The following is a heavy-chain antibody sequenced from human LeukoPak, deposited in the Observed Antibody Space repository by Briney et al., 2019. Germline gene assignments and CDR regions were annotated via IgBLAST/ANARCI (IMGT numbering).Heavy chain of an antibody. Sequence: GASVKVSCKASGYTFTGYDMHWVRQAPGQGLEWMGWINPNSGGTNYAQKFQGRVTMPRDTSISTAYMELSRLRSDDTAVYYCAREGCSGGSCYFWFDPWGQGTLVTVSS. CDR1: GYTFTGYD. V-gene: IGHV1-2*02. D-gene: IGHD2-15*01. J-gene: IGHJ5*02. CDR3: AREGCSGGSCYFWFDP. CDR2: INPNSGGT.